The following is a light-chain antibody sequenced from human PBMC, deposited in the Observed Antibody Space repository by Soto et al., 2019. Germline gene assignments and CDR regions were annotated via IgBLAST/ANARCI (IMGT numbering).Light chain of an antibody. J-gene: IGKJ1*01. V-gene: IGKV3-11*01. CDR2: QTS. CDR1: QYINTR. Sequence: ESVLTQSPATLYLSPGDRVTLSCRASQYINTRLAWYQHRPGQAPRLLIYQTSIGAAGIPARFSASGTGTDFTLTISDVQPEDFAVYYCHQRQSWPRTFGQGTKVDIK. CDR3: HQRQSWPRT.